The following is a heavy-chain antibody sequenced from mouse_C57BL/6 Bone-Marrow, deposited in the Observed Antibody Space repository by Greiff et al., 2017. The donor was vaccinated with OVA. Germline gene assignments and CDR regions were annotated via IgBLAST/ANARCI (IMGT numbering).Heavy chain of an antibody. CDR3: ARELRFYYFDY. V-gene: IGHV3-1*01. J-gene: IGHJ2*01. D-gene: IGHD1-1*01. Sequence: EVKLMESGPGMVKPSQSLSLTCTVTGYSITSGYDWHWIRHFPGNNLEWMGYLSYSGSTNYNPSLKSRIPITHNTSKNHFFLKLNSVTTEDTATYYCARELRFYYFDYWGQGTTLTVSS. CDR2: LSYSGST. CDR1: GYSITSGYD.